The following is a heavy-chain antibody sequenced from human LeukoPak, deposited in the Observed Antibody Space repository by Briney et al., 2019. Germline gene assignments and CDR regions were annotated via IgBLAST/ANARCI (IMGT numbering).Heavy chain of an antibody. CDR1: GGAISSSSYY. Sequence: PSQTLSLTCTVSGGAISSSSYYWGWIRQPPGKGLEWIGSIYYSGSTYYNPSLKSRVTISVDTSKNQFSLKLSSVTAADTAVYYCARDPRAAAGLDYYYGMDVWGKGTTVTVSS. CDR2: IYYSGST. CDR3: ARDPRAAAGLDYYYGMDV. V-gene: IGHV4-39*07. J-gene: IGHJ6*04. D-gene: IGHD6-13*01.